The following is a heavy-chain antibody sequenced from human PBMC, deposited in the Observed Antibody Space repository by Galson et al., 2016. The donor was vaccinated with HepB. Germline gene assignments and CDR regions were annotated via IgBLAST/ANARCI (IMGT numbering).Heavy chain of an antibody. D-gene: IGHD1-1*01. CDR3: ATTTNHYFDN. Sequence: QVQLQESGPGLVKPSQTLSLICTVSGGPIPTGDYYWTWIRQSPGKALEWIGYIYYTGSTYYNPSLKSRVTLSVDTSQNHFSLNLRSVTAADTALYYCATTTNHYFDNWGQGTRVTVSS. J-gene: IGHJ4*02. V-gene: IGHV4-30-4*01. CDR2: IYYTGST. CDR1: GGPIPTGDYY.